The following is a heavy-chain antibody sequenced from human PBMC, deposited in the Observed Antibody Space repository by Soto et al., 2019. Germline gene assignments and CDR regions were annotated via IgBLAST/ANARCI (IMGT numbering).Heavy chain of an antibody. V-gene: IGHV3-64D*06. J-gene: IGHJ4*02. CDR3: VKPYSSSPRVD. D-gene: IGHD6-6*01. CDR2: ISSNGGST. CDR1: GFTFSSYA. Sequence: GGSLRRSCSASGFTFSSYAMHWVRQAPGKGLEYVSAISSNGGSTYYADSVKGRFTISRDNSKNTLYLQMSSLRAEDTAVYYCVKPYSSSPRVDWGQGTLVTVSS.